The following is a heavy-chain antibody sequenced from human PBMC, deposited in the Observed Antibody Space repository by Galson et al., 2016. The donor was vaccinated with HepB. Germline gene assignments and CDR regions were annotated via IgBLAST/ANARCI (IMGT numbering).Heavy chain of an antibody. Sequence: CAISGDSVYNNGAAWVWIRQSPSRGLEWLGRTFYRSTWENHYAGSVKNRITISPDTSRNQFSLHLNSVTPEDTAVYYCARAIMLGRGMDVWGQGTTVAVSS. D-gene: IGHD3-10*01. V-gene: IGHV6-1*01. CDR1: GDSVYNNGAA. CDR2: TFYRSTWEN. J-gene: IGHJ6*02. CDR3: ARAIMLGRGMDV.